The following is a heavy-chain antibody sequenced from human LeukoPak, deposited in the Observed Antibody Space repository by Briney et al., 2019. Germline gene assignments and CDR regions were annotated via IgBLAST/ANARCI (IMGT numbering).Heavy chain of an antibody. CDR1: GGSISSYY. Sequence: SETLFLTCTVSGGSISSYYWSWIRQPPGKGLEWIGYIYYSGSTNYNPSLKSRVTISVDTSKNQFSLKLSSVTAADTAVYYCARHDDSSGYYFDYWGQGTLVTVSS. J-gene: IGHJ4*02. CDR2: IYYSGST. V-gene: IGHV4-59*08. CDR3: ARHDDSSGYYFDY. D-gene: IGHD3-22*01.